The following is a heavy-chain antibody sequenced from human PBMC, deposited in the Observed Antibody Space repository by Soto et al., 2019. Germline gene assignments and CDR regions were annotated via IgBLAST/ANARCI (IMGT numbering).Heavy chain of an antibody. CDR3: ARDHGGATGYSSGWHRRPNYYYMDV. CDR2: TYYMSKLYN. J-gene: IGHJ6*03. CDR1: GDSVSSNSAA. Sequence: PSQTLSLTCAISGDSVSSNSAAWNWIRQSPSRGLEWLGRTYYMSKLYNDYAVSVKSLITINPDTSKNQFSLQLNSVTPEDTAVYYCARDHGGATGYSSGWHRRPNYYYMDVWGKGTTVTVSS. D-gene: IGHD6-19*01. V-gene: IGHV6-1*01.